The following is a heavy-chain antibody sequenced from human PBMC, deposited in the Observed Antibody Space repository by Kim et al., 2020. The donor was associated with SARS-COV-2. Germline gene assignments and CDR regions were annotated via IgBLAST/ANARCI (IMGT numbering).Heavy chain of an antibody. CDR1: GYIFTDYY. Sequence: ASVKVSCKASGYIFTDYYMHWVRQAPGQGLEWMGRINPNSGGTSYAQKFQGRVTMTRDTSITTAYMDLRRLRSDDTAVYYCARDLRRDTSGWYQAVYWGQGTLVTVSS. V-gene: IGHV1-2*06. CDR3: ARDLRRDTSGWYQAVY. D-gene: IGHD6-19*01. CDR2: INPNSGGT. J-gene: IGHJ4*02.